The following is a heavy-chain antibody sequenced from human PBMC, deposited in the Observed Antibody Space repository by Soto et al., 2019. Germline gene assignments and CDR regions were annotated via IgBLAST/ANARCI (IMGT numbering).Heavy chain of an antibody. Sequence: EVQLVESGGGLVMPEESLSLSCAASGFTFIGYNMKWVRQAPGKGLEWVASISTSSIEIFYSDLVRGRFTIFRDNARNSLYLQRNSLRAEDTAVYYCATIGDHDGFDVWGQGTTVTVSS. CDR2: ISTSSIEI. CDR3: ATIGDHDGFDV. J-gene: IGHJ3*01. V-gene: IGHV3-21*06. D-gene: IGHD4-17*01. CDR1: GFTFIGYN.